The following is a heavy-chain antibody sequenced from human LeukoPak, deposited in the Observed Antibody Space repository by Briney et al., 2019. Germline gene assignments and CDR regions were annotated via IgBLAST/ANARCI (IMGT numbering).Heavy chain of an antibody. CDR3: AREGAGWELLLVDAFDI. J-gene: IGHJ3*02. CDR2: INPNSGGT. D-gene: IGHD1-26*01. Sequence: ASVKVSCKASGYTFTGYYMHWVRQAPGQGLEWMGWINPNSGGTNYAQKFQGRVTMTRDTSISTAYMELSRLRSDDTAVYYCAREGAGWELLLVDAFDIWGQGIMVTVSS. V-gene: IGHV1-2*02. CDR1: GYTFTGYY.